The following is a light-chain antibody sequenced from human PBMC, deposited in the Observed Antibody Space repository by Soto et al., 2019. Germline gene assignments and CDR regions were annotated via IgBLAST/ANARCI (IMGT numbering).Light chain of an antibody. J-gene: IGLJ3*02. V-gene: IGLV1-47*01. CDR2: RNN. Sequence: QAVVTQPPSASGTPGQRVTISCSGSSSNIGSNYVYWYQQLPGTAPKLLIYRNNQRPSGVPDRFSASKSGASASLAISGLRSEDEADYYCAAWDDSLSGWVFGEGTKLTVL. CDR3: AAWDDSLSGWV. CDR1: SSNIGSNY.